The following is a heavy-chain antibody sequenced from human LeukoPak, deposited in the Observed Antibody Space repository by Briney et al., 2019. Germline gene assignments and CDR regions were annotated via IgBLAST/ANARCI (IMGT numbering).Heavy chain of an antibody. CDR1: GDSISSSSYY. J-gene: IGHJ4*02. CDR3: ARVLRKRTGPPPRGGSFDY. Sequence: SETLSLTCTVSGDSISSSSYYWGWIRQPPGKGLEWIGSIYYSGSTNYNPSLKSRVTISVDTSKNQFSLKLSSVTAADTAVYYCARVLRKRTGPPPRGGSFDYWGQGTLVTVSS. CDR2: IYYSGST. D-gene: IGHD2-15*01. V-gene: IGHV4-39*07.